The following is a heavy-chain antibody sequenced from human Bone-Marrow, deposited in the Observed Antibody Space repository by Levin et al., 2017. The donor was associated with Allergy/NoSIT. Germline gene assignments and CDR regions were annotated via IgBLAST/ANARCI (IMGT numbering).Heavy chain of an antibody. CDR2: VDHNGNT. J-gene: IGHJ5*02. CDR1: GGSFSAYF. CDR3: ARLRDDFNHKTDH. D-gene: IGHD2-21*02. Sequence: PGGSLRLSCDMSGGSFSAYFWSWVRQTPANGLEWIGEVDHNGNTNYNPSLASRVTISVVKSKTQFSLRLAPVTAADTGLYYCARLRDDFNHKTDHWSLGTLVTVSS. V-gene: IGHV4-34*01.